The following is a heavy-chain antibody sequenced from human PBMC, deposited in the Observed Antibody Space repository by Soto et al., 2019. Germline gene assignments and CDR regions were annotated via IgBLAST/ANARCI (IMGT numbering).Heavy chain of an antibody. J-gene: IGHJ6*02. D-gene: IGHD3-3*01. CDR3: ARGPRGNGLRFLEWLHNVDYYYGMDV. V-gene: IGHV4-34*01. CDR2: INHSGST. CDR1: GGSFSGYY. Sequence: TLSLTCAVYGGSFSGYYWSWIRQPPGKGLEWIGEINHSGSTNYNPSLKSRVTISVDTPKNQFSLKLSSVTAADKAVYYCARGPRGNGLRFLEWLHNVDYYYGMDVWRQGXTVTVYS.